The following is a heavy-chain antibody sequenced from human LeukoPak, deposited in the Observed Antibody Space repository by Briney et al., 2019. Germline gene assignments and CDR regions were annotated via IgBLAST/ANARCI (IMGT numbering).Heavy chain of an antibody. CDR1: GFTFSSYE. Sequence: GGSLRLSCAASGFTFSSYEMNWVRQAPGKGLEWVSYISSSGSPIYYADSVKGRFTISRDNAKNSLYLQMNSLRAEDTAVYYCAKRFLEWFDYWGQGTLVTVSS. D-gene: IGHD3-3*01. CDR2: ISSSGSPI. CDR3: AKRFLEWFDY. V-gene: IGHV3-48*03. J-gene: IGHJ4*02.